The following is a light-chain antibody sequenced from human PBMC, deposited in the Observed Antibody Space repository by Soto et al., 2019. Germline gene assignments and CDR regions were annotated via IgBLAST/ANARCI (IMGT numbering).Light chain of an antibody. Sequence: DIQLTQSPSFLSASVGDRVTITCRASQGISSYLAWYQQKPGKAPKLLIYAASTLQSGVPSRFSGTGSGTEFTRTISSLQPEDFATYYCHQLNSYPLTFGPGTKVDI. CDR3: HQLNSYPLT. J-gene: IGKJ3*01. V-gene: IGKV1-9*01. CDR1: QGISSY. CDR2: AAS.